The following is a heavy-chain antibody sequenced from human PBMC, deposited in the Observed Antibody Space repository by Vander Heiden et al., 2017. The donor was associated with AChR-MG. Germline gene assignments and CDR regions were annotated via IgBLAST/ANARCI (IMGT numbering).Heavy chain of an antibody. V-gene: IGHV1-69*01. D-gene: IGHD6-6*01. J-gene: IGHJ6*02. CDR3: ARRPLEYSSSPPLYYYYGMDV. CDR1: GGTFSSYA. Sequence: QVQLVQSGAEVKKPGSSVKVSCKASGGTFSSYAISWVRQAPGQGFEWMGGISPIFGTANYAQKFQGRVTITADESTSTAYMELSSLRSEDTAVYYCARRPLEYSSSPPLYYYYGMDVWGQGTTVTVSS. CDR2: ISPIFGTA.